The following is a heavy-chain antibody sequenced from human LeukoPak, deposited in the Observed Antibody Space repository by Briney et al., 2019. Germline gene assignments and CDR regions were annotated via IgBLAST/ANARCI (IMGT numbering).Heavy chain of an antibody. CDR1: GGSISSYY. CDR2: IHYSGST. V-gene: IGHV4-59*01. J-gene: IGHJ3*02. D-gene: IGHD1-26*01. CDR3: ARVGSYLDAFDM. Sequence: PSETLSLTCTVSGGSISSYYWSWIRQPPGKGLEWIGYIHYSGSTNYNPSLKSRVTISVDTSKNQFSLKLNSVTAGDTAVYYCARVGSYLDAFDMWGQGTMVTVSS.